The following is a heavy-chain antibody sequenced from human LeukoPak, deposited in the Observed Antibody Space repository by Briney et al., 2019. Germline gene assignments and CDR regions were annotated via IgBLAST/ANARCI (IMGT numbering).Heavy chain of an antibody. CDR1: GFTFDDYG. J-gene: IGHJ3*02. V-gene: IGHV3-20*04. Sequence: PGGSLRLSCAASGFTFDDYGMSWVRQAPGKGLEWGSGINWSGGSTGYADSVKGRFTISRDNAKNSLYLQMNSLRAEDTALYYCARLGVGATRDAFDIWGQGTMVTVSS. CDR2: INWSGGST. D-gene: IGHD1-26*01. CDR3: ARLGVGATRDAFDI.